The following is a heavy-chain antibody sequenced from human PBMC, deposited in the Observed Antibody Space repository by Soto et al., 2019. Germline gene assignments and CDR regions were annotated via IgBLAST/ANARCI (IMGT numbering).Heavy chain of an antibody. V-gene: IGHV3-30-3*01. CDR2: ISYDGSNK. D-gene: IGHD5-18*01. J-gene: IGHJ4*02. CDR3: ARGPLPRIQLWFSNFDY. CDR1: GFTFSSYA. Sequence: QVQLVESGGGVVQPGRSLRLSCAASGFTFSSYAMHWVRQAPGKGLEWVAVISYDGSNKYYADSVKGRFTISRDNSKNSLYLQMNSLRAEDTAGYYCARGPLPRIQLWFSNFDYWGQGTLVTVSS.